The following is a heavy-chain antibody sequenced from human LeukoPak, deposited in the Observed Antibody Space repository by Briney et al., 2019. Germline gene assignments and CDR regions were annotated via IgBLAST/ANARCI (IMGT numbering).Heavy chain of an antibody. CDR2: ISKSDGST. CDR1: GFAFSSYA. V-gene: IGHV3-23*01. J-gene: IGHJ4*02. Sequence: GGSLRLSCAASGFAFSSYAMTWVRQAPGKGLAWVSSISKSDGSTYYADSVKGRFTISRDNSKNTVYLHMDSLRVEDTAIYYCARGALIPDFRGQGTLVTVSS. CDR3: ARGALIPDF. D-gene: IGHD2-21*01.